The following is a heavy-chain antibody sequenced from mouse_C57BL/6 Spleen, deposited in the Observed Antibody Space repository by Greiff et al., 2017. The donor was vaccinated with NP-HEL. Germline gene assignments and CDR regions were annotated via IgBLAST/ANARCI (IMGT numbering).Heavy chain of an antibody. Sequence: QVQLQQPRAELVKPGASVKLSCKASGYTFTSYWMQWVKQRPGQGLEWIGEIDPSDSYTNYNQKFKGKATLTVDTSSSTAYMQLSSLTSEDSAVYYCARRAHYGSSPLAMDYWGQGTSVTVSS. CDR2: IDPSDSYT. V-gene: IGHV1-50*01. CDR1: GYTFTSYW. CDR3: ARRAHYGSSPLAMDY. D-gene: IGHD1-1*01. J-gene: IGHJ4*01.